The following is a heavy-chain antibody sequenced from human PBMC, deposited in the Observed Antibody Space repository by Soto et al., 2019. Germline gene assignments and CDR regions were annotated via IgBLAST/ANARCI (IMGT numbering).Heavy chain of an antibody. J-gene: IGHJ4*02. CDR1: GFSLSSYG. Sequence: GGSLRLSCSASGFSLSSYGMHWVRQAPGKGLEWVAVMSHDRSFQFFADSVKGRFTISRDISKNTLYLQMNSLRAKDTAIYYCARDNNYYFDYWGQGTLVTVSS. V-gene: IGHV3-33*01. CDR3: ARDNNYYFDY. CDR2: MSHDRSFQ. D-gene: IGHD1-1*01.